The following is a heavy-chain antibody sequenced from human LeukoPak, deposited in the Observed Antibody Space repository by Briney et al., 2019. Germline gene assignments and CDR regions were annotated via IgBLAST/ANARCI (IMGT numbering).Heavy chain of an antibody. D-gene: IGHD6-19*01. Sequence: SETLSLTCTVSGGSISSSSYYRGWIRQPPGKGLEWIGSIYYSGSTYYNPSLKSRVTISVDTSKNQFSLKLSSVTAADTAVYYCARSGWDYYFDYWGQGTLVTVSS. J-gene: IGHJ4*02. V-gene: IGHV4-39*01. CDR2: IYYSGST. CDR3: ARSGWDYYFDY. CDR1: GGSISSSSYY.